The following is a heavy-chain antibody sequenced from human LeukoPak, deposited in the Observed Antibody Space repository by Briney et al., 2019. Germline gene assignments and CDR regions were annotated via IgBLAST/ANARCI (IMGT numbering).Heavy chain of an antibody. Sequence: GGSLRLSCAASGFTFTSYAMSWVRQAPGKGLEWVSGISGSGDNTYYADSVKGRFTISRDNSKNTLYVQVNSLGTEDTAAYYCAKGSYYDSSGSFYFDYWGQGTLVTVSS. CDR1: GFTFTSYA. CDR3: AKGSYYDSSGSFYFDY. D-gene: IGHD3-22*01. V-gene: IGHV3-23*01. CDR2: ISGSGDNT. J-gene: IGHJ4*02.